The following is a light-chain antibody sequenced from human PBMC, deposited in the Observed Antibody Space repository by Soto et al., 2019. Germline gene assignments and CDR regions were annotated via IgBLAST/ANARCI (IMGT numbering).Light chain of an antibody. Sequence: DIQMTRSPSSLSASVGDRVTITCRASQGISNYLAWYQQKPGKVPKLLIYAASTLQSGVPSRFSGSGSGTDCTLTIRSLQPEDVATYYCQKYNSAPCTFGPGTKVDIK. V-gene: IGKV1-27*01. J-gene: IGKJ3*01. CDR1: QGISNY. CDR2: AAS. CDR3: QKYNSAPCT.